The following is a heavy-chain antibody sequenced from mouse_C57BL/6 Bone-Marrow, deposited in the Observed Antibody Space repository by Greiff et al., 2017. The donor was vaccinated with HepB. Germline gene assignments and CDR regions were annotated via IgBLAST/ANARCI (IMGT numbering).Heavy chain of an antibody. Sequence: QVQLQQPGAELVRPGTSVKLSCKASGYTFTSYWMHWVKQGPGQGLEWMGVIDPSDSYTNYNHKFKGKATLTVDTSSSTSYMQLSSLTSEDSAVDYCARERVYYESAWFAYWGQGTLVTVSA. CDR1: GYTFTSYW. CDR2: IDPSDSYT. V-gene: IGHV1-59*01. J-gene: IGHJ3*01. CDR3: ARERVYYESAWFAY. D-gene: IGHD1-1*01.